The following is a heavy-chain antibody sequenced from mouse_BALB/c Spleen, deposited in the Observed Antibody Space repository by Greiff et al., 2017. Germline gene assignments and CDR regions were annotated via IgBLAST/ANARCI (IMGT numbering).Heavy chain of an antibody. Sequence: VQLKESGPELVKPGASVKMSCKASGYTFTSYVMHWVKQKPGQGLEWIGYINPYNDGTKYNEKFKGKATLTSDKSSSTAYMELSSLTSEDSAVYYCARGGQLGLTGFADWGEGTLVTVSA. CDR1: GYTFTSYV. J-gene: IGHJ3*01. V-gene: IGHV1-14*01. CDR2: INPYNDGT. CDR3: ARGGQLGLTGFAD. D-gene: IGHD3-3*01.